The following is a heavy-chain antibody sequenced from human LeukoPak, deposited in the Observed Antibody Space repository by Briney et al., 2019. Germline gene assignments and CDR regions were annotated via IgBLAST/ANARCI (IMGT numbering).Heavy chain of an antibody. CDR3: ARGRPHGNDY. D-gene: IGHD4-23*01. CDR2: IASDGSST. V-gene: IGHV3-74*01. Sequence: PGGSLRLSCAASGFTFSSYGMNWVRQAPGKGLVWVSRIASDGSSTTYADSVKGRFSISRDNAKNTLYLQMNSRRVEDTAVYYCARGRPHGNDYWGQGTLVTVSS. CDR1: GFTFSSYG. J-gene: IGHJ4*02.